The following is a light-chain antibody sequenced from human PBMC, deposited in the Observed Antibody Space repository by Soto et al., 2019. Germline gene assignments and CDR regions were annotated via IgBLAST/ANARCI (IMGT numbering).Light chain of an antibody. CDR3: QQYSTYPYA. CDR1: QSTSTW. V-gene: IGKV1-5*03. Sequence: DIQMTQSPSTLSASVGDRVTITCRASQSTSTWLSWYQQRPEKTPKLLISEASTLESGVPSRFSGSGSETDFTLTISSLQPDDFATYYCQQYSTYPYAFGQGTKVEIK. CDR2: EAS. J-gene: IGKJ1*01.